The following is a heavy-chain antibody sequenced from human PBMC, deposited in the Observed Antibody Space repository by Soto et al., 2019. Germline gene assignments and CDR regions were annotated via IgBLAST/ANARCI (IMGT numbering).Heavy chain of an antibody. Sequence: QVQLVQSGAEVKKPGASVKVSCTASGYTFTSYDINWVRQATGQGLEWMGWMNPNSGNTGYAQKFQGRVTMTRNTSISTAYMELSSLRSEDTAVYYWARERSSSKRFDPWGQGTLVTVSS. CDR2: MNPNSGNT. CDR1: GYTFTSYD. CDR3: ARERSSSKRFDP. V-gene: IGHV1-8*01. D-gene: IGHD3-16*02. J-gene: IGHJ5*02.